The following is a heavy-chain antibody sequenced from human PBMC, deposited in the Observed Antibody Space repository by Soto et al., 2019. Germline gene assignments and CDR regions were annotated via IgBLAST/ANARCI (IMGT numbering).Heavy chain of an antibody. V-gene: IGHV2-5*02. J-gene: IGHJ4*02. CDR2: IYWDDDK. D-gene: IGHD4-17*01. CDR3: AHAPPVTTGGDY. CDR1: GFSLSTTGVG. Sequence: QITLKESGPTLVKPTQTLTLTCTFSGFSLSTTGVGVGWIRQPPGKALEWLALIYWDDDKRYSPSLKSRLTIPKAPSQNQVVPTMTHMDPIDPATYYCAHAPPVTTGGDYWGQGTLVPVSS.